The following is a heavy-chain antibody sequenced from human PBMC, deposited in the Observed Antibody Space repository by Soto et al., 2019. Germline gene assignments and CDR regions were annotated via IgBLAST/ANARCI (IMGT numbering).Heavy chain of an antibody. V-gene: IGHV4-4*02. Sequence: QVQLQESGPGLVKPSGTVSLTCAVSGASISDNNWWSWVRQPPGKGLAWIGEVVHWGTTKYNPSLRSRVTISMDKSKNQISLTLSSVTAADSALYYCARHIGVTGTRGFDYWGQGTVVTVSS. CDR2: VVHWGTT. D-gene: IGHD6-19*01. CDR1: GASISDNNW. CDR3: ARHIGVTGTRGFDY. J-gene: IGHJ4*02.